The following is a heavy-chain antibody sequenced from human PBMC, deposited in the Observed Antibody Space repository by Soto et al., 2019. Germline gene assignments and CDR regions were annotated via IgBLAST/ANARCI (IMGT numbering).Heavy chain of an antibody. V-gene: IGHV5-10-1*01. J-gene: IGHJ4*02. Sequence: PGESLKISCKGSGYSFAGYWITWVRQKPGKGLEWMGRIDPSDAQTDYSPSFRGHVTISVTRSITTVFLQWSSLRDSDTAMYYCARQIYDSDTGPNFQYYFDSWGQGTPVTVSS. D-gene: IGHD3-22*01. CDR1: GYSFAGYW. CDR2: IDPSDAQT. CDR3: ARQIYDSDTGPNFQYYFDS.